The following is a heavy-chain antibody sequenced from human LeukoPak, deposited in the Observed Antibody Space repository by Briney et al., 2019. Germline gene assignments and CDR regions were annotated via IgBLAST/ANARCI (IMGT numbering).Heavy chain of an antibody. CDR1: GGSISSGGYY. V-gene: IGHV4-31*03. CDR2: IYYSGST. Sequence: SETLSLTCTVSGGSISSGGYYWSWIRQHPGKGLEWIGYIYYSGSTYFNPSLKSRVTISVDTSKNQFSLKLSSVTAADTAVYSCGRGRSGIAAGELWFDPWGQGTLVTVSS. D-gene: IGHD6-13*01. J-gene: IGHJ5*02. CDR3: GRGRSGIAAGELWFDP.